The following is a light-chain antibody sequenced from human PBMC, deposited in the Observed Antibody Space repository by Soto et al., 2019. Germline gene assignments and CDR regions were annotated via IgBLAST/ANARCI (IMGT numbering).Light chain of an antibody. CDR3: QQTYTSRPWT. J-gene: IGKJ1*01. CDR1: QSINTF. V-gene: IGKV1-39*01. Sequence: DIQVTQSPSSLSASVGDRVTITCRASQSINTFLNWYKQRPGKAPNLLIYGASNLQSGVPSRFSGSGSGTDFTLTISSLQPEDFATYYCQQTYTSRPWTFGRGTKVEIK. CDR2: GAS.